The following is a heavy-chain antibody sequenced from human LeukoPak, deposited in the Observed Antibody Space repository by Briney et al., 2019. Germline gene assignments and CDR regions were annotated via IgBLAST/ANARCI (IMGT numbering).Heavy chain of an antibody. CDR1: GFTFSSYS. V-gene: IGHV3-21*01. CDR3: ASLQWPGVSWGTLFDY. CDR2: ISSSSSYI. J-gene: IGHJ4*02. D-gene: IGHD6-19*01. Sequence: GGSLRLSCAASGFTFSSYSMNWVRQAPGKGLEWVSSISSSSSYIYYADSVKGRFTISRDNAKNSLYLQMNSLRAEDTAVYYCASLQWPGVSWGTLFDYWGQGTLVTVSS.